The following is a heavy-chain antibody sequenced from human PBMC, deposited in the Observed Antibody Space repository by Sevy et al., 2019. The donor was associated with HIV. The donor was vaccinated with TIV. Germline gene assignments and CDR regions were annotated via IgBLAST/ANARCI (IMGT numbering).Heavy chain of an antibody. CDR3: ARVPDYCGGDCYSDAFDI. Sequence: ASVKVSCKASGYTFTGYYMHWVRQAPGQGLEWMGWINPNSGGTNYAQKFQGRVTMTRDTSISTAYMELSRLRPDETAVYYCARVPDYCGGDCYSDAFDIWGQGTMVTVSS. CDR1: GYTFTGYY. J-gene: IGHJ3*02. D-gene: IGHD2-21*02. V-gene: IGHV1-2*02. CDR2: INPNSGGT.